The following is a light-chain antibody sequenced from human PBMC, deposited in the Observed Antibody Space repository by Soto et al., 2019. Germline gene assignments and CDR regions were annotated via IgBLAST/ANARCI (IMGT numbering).Light chain of an antibody. CDR1: QSVSSN. Sequence: EIVMTQSPATLSVSPGERATLSCRASQSVSSNLAWYQQKPGQAPRLLIYGASTRATGIPARFSGSGSGTEFPPPISSLQSEDFSVYYCHQYNNCPLLTFGQGTKVEIK. CDR2: GAS. CDR3: HQYNNCPLLT. J-gene: IGKJ1*01. V-gene: IGKV3-15*01.